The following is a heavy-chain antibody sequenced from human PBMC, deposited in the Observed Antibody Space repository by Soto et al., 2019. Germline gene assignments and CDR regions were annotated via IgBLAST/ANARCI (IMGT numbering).Heavy chain of an antibody. CDR3: ARLGDGAFNWFDP. CDR2: ISAYNGNT. J-gene: IGHJ5*02. V-gene: IGHV1-18*01. Sequence: GASVKVSCKASGYTFTSYGISWVRQAPGQGLEWMGWISAYNGNTNYAQKLQGRVTMTTDTSTSTAYIELRSLRSDDTAVYYCARLGDGAFNWFDPWGQGTLVTVSS. CDR1: GYTFTSYG. D-gene: IGHD3-10*01.